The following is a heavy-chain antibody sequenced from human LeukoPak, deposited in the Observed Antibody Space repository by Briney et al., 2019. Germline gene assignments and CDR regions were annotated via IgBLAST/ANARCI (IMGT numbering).Heavy chain of an antibody. J-gene: IGHJ5*01. CDR3: VLAPNSNWFDF. CDR2: IHYSGNS. Sequence: SETLSLTCSVSGDSISSFYRNWIRQSPGKGLEWIGNIHYSGNSNYNPSLKSRVTMSIDTSRKQFFLKLTSVTAADTAVYYCVLAPNSNWFDFWGQGTQVTVSS. D-gene: IGHD2-8*01. V-gene: IGHV4-59*08. CDR1: GDSISSFY.